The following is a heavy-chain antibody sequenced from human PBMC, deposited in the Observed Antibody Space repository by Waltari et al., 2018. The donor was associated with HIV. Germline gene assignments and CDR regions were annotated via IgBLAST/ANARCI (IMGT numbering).Heavy chain of an antibody. D-gene: IGHD7-27*01. CDR1: GYTFSNYY. Sequence: QLVQSGAEVKKPGASVKVSCKASGYTFSNYYIHWVRQAPGQGLEWMGWINPRSGDTHDAHKLQGGVTITRDTSISTVYMELSRLTYDDTADYYCARGYSAQNPKLGAGGYWGQGTLVTVSS. CDR3: ARGYSAQNPKLGAGGY. CDR2: INPRSGDT. J-gene: IGHJ4*02. V-gene: IGHV1-2*02.